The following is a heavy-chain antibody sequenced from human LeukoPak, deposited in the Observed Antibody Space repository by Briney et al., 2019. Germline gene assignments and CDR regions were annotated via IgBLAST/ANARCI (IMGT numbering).Heavy chain of an antibody. V-gene: IGHV3-15*01. CDR1: GVTFRNAW. Sequence: GGSLRLSRAISGVTFRNAWMSWVRQAPGQGLEWVGRIKSKHDGGTTDFAAPVKGRFSISRDDSENTLYLQMNSLITDDTAVYYCTTAPASLDYWGQGTLVTVSS. CDR2: IKSKHDGGTT. CDR3: TTAPASLDY. J-gene: IGHJ4*02.